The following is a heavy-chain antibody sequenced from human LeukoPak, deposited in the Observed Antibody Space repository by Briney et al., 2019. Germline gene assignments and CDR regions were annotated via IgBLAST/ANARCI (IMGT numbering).Heavy chain of an antibody. J-gene: IGHJ3*02. D-gene: IGHD1-26*01. V-gene: IGHV3-53*01. Sequence: GGSLRLSCAASGFTVSSNYMSWVRQAPGKGLEWVSVIYSGGSTYYADSVKGRFTISRDNAKNSLYLQMNSLRAEDTAVYYCARVFVGARPSAFDIWGQGTMVTVSS. CDR2: IYSGGST. CDR3: ARVFVGARPSAFDI. CDR1: GFTVSSNY.